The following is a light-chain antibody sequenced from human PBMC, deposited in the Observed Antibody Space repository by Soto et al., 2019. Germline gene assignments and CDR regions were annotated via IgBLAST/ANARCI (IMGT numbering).Light chain of an antibody. Sequence: EIVLTQSPATLSVSPGERATLSCRASQGVSSNLAWYQQKPGQAPRLLIYDGSNRATGIPARFSGSGSGTDFTLTISSLEPEDFAVYYCQQRSDWPPITFGQGTRLEIK. V-gene: IGKV3-11*01. CDR2: DGS. CDR1: QGVSSN. CDR3: QQRSDWPPIT. J-gene: IGKJ5*01.